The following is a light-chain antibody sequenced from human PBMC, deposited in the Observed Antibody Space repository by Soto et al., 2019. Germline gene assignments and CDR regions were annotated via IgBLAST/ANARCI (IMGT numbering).Light chain of an antibody. CDR1: SGHSSYT. J-gene: IGLJ2*01. V-gene: IGLV4-69*01. CDR2: LNSDGSH. CDR3: QPGRTGIRG. Sequence: QLVLTQSPSASASLGASVKLTCTLSSGHSSYTIAWHQQQPEKGPRYLMKLNSDGSHGKGDGIPDRFSGSSSGAERYLTISSLLSEDEADYSCQPGRTGIRGFGGGTKRTLL.